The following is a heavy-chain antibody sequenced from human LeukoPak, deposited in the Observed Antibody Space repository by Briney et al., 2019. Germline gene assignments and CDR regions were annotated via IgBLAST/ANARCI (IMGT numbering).Heavy chain of an antibody. CDR1: GYTFISYY. Sequence: ASVKVSCKASGYTFISYYMHWVRQAPGQGLEWMGIINPSGGSTSSAQRFQDRVTMTRDTSTSTVYMELSNLRSEDTAVYFCAREGGVLWFGELGYWGQGTLVTVSS. J-gene: IGHJ4*02. D-gene: IGHD3-10*01. CDR2: INPSGGST. CDR3: AREGGVLWFGELGY. V-gene: IGHV1-46*01.